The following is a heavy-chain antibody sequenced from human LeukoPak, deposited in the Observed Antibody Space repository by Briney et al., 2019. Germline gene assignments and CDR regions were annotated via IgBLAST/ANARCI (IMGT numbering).Heavy chain of an antibody. CDR3: ARAYSSSWYFNWFDP. J-gene: IGHJ5*02. CDR2: INHSGST. V-gene: IGHV4-34*01. CDR1: GGSFSGYY. D-gene: IGHD6-13*01. Sequence: SETLSLTCAVYGGSFSGYYWSWVRQPPGKGLEWIGEINHSGSTNYNPSLKSRVTISVDTSKNQFSLKLSSVTAADTAVYFCARAYSSSWYFNWFDPWGQGTLVTVSS.